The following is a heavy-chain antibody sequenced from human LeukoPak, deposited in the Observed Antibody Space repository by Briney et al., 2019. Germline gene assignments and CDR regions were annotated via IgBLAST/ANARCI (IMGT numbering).Heavy chain of an antibody. V-gene: IGHV6-1*01. J-gene: IGHJ6*03. CDR3: ARAYRVVVVADPYYYYMDV. CDR1: GDSVSSNSAA. Sequence: SQTLSLTCAISGDSVSSNSAAWNWIRQSPSRGLEWLGRTYYRSKWYNDYAVSVESRITINPDTSKNQFSLQLNSVTPEDTAVYYCARAYRVVVVADPYYYYMDVWGKGTTVTVSS. CDR2: TYYRSKWYN. D-gene: IGHD2-15*01.